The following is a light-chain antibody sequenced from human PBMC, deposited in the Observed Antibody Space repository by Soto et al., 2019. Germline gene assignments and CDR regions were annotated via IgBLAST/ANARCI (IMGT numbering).Light chain of an antibody. CDR3: SSYAGSNRKVV. CDR2: EVS. V-gene: IGLV2-8*01. Sequence: QSALTQPPSASGSPGQSVTISCTGTSSDVGGYNYVSWYQQHPGKAPKLMIYEVSKRPSGVPDRFSGSKSGNTASLTVSGLQAEDEADYYCSSYAGSNRKVVFGGGTKPTVL. CDR1: SSDVGGYNY. J-gene: IGLJ2*01.